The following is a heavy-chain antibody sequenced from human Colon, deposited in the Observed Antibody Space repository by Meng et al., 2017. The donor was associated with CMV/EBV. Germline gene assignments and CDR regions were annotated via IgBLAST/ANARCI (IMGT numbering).Heavy chain of an antibody. CDR3: VGPHHYFDY. Sequence: QVQLQESGPGLVKPSETLSLTCTGSGDSMSRYFWTWIRQPAGKGLEWIGHIYASGNTNYNPSLKSRVTMSVDTSKKQFSLTLSSVTAADSAMYYCVGPHHYFDYWGQGTLVTVSS. V-gene: IGHV4-4*07. CDR2: IYASGNT. J-gene: IGHJ4*02. CDR1: GDSMSRYF.